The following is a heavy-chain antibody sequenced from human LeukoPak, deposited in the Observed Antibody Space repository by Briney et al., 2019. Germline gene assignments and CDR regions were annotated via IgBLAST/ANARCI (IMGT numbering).Heavy chain of an antibody. CDR2: IKQDGSEK. Sequence: GGSLRLSCAASGFTFSSYWMSWVRQAPGKGLEWVANIKQDGSEKYYVDSVKGRFTISRDNAKNSLYLQMNSLRAEDTAIYYCAKLGHCSSVSCYMNWFDPWGQGTLVTVSS. D-gene: IGHD2-2*01. CDR1: GFTFSSYW. CDR3: AKLGHCSSVSCYMNWFDP. V-gene: IGHV3-7*03. J-gene: IGHJ5*02.